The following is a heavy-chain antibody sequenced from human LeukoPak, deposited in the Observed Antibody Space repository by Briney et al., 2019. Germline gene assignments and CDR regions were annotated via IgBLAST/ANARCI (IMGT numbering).Heavy chain of an antibody. V-gene: IGHV4-34*01. CDR3: ARGYPATLIPYLDY. CDR1: GGSFSGYY. CDR2: INHSGST. Sequence: SETLSLTCAVYGGSFSGYYWSWIRQPPGKGREWSWEINHSGSTDYNPSLKRRVTISVDTSKNQTSLKLSSVTAADTAVYSCARGYPATLIPYLDYWGQGTLATVSS. J-gene: IGHJ4*02. D-gene: IGHD3-16*01.